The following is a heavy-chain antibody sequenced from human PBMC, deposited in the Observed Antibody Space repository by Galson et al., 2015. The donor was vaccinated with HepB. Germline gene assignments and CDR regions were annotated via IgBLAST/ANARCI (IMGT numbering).Heavy chain of an antibody. Sequence: SLRLSCAASGFTFSSYGMHWVRQAPGKGLEWVAVISYDGSNKYYVDSVKGRFTISRDNSKNTLYLQMNSLRAEDTAVYYCAGIYDLWGIYCYYGMDFWGQGTTVTVSS. CDR1: GFTFSSYG. V-gene: IGHV3-30*03. J-gene: IGHJ6*02. CDR2: ISYDGSNK. CDR3: AGIYDLWGIYCYYGMDF. D-gene: IGHD3-3*01.